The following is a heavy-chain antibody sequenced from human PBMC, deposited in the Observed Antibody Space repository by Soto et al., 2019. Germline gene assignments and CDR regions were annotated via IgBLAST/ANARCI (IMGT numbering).Heavy chain of an antibody. CDR2: ISSSSTYT. CDR1: GFTFSDYY. V-gene: IGHV3-11*05. D-gene: IGHD4-17*01. CDR3: ARLRCYGDYSFDY. Sequence: QVQLVESGGGLVKPGGSLRLSCAASGFTFSDYYMSWVRQAPGKGLEWVSYISSSSTYTNHADSVKGQFTISRDNAQNSLYLQMNSLRAEDTAVYYCARLRCYGDYSFDYWGQGSLVTVSS. J-gene: IGHJ4*02.